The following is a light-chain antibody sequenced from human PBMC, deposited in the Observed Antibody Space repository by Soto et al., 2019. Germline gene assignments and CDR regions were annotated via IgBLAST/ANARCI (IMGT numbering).Light chain of an antibody. Sequence: DIQLTQSPSFLSASVGDRVTITCRARQGIGSSLAWYQQKPGKAPKLLIYVASTLQSGVPSRFSGSGSGTEFTLTISSLQPEDFSTYYCQQVNNYPPCTFGQGTKVEIK. CDR3: QQVNNYPPCT. J-gene: IGKJ1*01. CDR1: QGIGSS. V-gene: IGKV1-9*01. CDR2: VAS.